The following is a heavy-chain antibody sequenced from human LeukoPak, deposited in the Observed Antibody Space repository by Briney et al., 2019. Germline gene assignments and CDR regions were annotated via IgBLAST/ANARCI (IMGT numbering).Heavy chain of an antibody. CDR3: ARHGVTEGCLDY. CDR1: GFTFSIYW. Sequence: GGSLRLSCAASGFTFSIYWVHWVRQAPGKGLVWVSSINSDGSSTSYADSVKGRFTISRDNAKNTLYLQMNTLRAEDTAVYYCARHGVTEGCLDYWGQGTLVTVSS. CDR2: INSDGSST. V-gene: IGHV3-74*01. J-gene: IGHJ4*02. D-gene: IGHD2-21*02.